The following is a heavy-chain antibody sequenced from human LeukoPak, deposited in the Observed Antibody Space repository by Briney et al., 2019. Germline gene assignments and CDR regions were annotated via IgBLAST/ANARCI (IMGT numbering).Heavy chain of an antibody. CDR3: ARGPYSYDSSGAFDI. J-gene: IGHJ3*02. CDR2: INPNSGGT. V-gene: IGHV1-2*02. D-gene: IGHD3-22*01. Sequence: ASVKVSCKASGYTFTGYYMHWVRQAPGQGLEWMGWINPNSGGTNYAQKFQGRVIMTRDTSISTAYMELSRLRSDDTAVYFCARGPYSYDSSGAFDIWGQGTMVTVSS. CDR1: GYTFTGYY.